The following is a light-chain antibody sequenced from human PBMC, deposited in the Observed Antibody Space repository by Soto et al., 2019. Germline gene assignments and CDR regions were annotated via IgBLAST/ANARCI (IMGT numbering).Light chain of an antibody. V-gene: IGKV1-39*01. CDR2: GAY. J-gene: IGKJ4*01. CDR1: ETINIY. Sequence: DIPLTQSPSSLSASVGDKVTITCRANETINIYLNWYQQRPGKAPKLLIFGAYTLQSGVPSRFSGSASVTDFTLTIRSLQPEDFATYYCQQSYRVPPTFGGGTKVEIK. CDR3: QQSYRVPPT.